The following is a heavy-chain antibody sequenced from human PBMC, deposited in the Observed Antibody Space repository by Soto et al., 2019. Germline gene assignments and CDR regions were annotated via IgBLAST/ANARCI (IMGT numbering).Heavy chain of an antibody. CDR2: ISWNSGSI. Sequence: EVQLVESGGGLVQPGRSLRLSCAASGFTFDDYARHWIRQAPGKGLEWVSGISWNSGSIGYADSVKGRFTISRDNAKNSLYLQMTSLRAEDTALYYCAKDISKWLRDYAGLFDYWGQGTLVTVSS. J-gene: IGHJ4*02. D-gene: IGHD5-12*01. V-gene: IGHV3-9*01. CDR3: AKDISKWLRDYAGLFDY. CDR1: GFTFDDYA.